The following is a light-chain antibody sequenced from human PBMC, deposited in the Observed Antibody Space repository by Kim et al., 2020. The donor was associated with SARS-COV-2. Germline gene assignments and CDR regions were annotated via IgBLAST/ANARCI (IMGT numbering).Light chain of an antibody. J-gene: IGLJ1*01. Sequence: SPGQTATITCSGERLGDKYACWYQQKPGQSPVLVIYQDTKRPSGIPERFSGSNSGNTATLTISGTQAMDEADYYCQTWDSSTAIVFGTGTKVTVL. CDR1: RLGDKY. CDR3: QTWDSSTAIV. V-gene: IGLV3-1*01. CDR2: QDT.